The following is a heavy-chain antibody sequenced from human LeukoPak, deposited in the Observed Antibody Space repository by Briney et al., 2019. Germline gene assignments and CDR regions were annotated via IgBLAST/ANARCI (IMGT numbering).Heavy chain of an antibody. D-gene: IGHD3-22*01. Sequence: GESLKISCKGSGYSFTSYWIGWVRQMPGKGLEWMGIIYPGDSDTRYSPSFQGQVTISADKSISTAYLQWSSLKASDTAMYYCARVRRDYDSSGISSYWYFDLWGRGTLVTVSS. CDR2: IYPGDSDT. CDR1: GYSFTSYW. CDR3: ARVRRDYDSSGISSYWYFDL. V-gene: IGHV5-51*01. J-gene: IGHJ2*01.